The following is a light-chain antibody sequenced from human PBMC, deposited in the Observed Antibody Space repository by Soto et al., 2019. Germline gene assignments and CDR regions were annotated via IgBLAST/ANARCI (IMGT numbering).Light chain of an antibody. Sequence: EIVLTQSPGTLSLSPGERATLSCRASQSVSSSYLAWYQQKPGQAPRLLIYGASSRATGIPVRFSGSGSWTDFTLTISRLEPEDFAVYYCQQYCISPLYTFGQGTKLEIK. CDR1: QSVSSSY. V-gene: IGKV3-20*01. CDR2: GAS. J-gene: IGKJ2*01. CDR3: QQYCISPLYT.